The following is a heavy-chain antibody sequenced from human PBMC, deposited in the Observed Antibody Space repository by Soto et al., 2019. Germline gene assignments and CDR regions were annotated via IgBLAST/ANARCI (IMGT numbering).Heavy chain of an antibody. V-gene: IGHV6-1*01. CDR1: GDSVSSNSAA. Sequence: PSQTLSLTCAISGDSVSSNSAAWNWIRQSPSRGLEWLGRTYYRSKWYNDYAVSVKSRITINPDTSKNQFSLQLNSVTPEDTAVYYCAREYSYYDFWSGTLTYYGMDVWGQGTTVTVSS. CDR3: AREYSYYDFWSGTLTYYGMDV. J-gene: IGHJ6*02. CDR2: TYYRSKWYN. D-gene: IGHD3-3*01.